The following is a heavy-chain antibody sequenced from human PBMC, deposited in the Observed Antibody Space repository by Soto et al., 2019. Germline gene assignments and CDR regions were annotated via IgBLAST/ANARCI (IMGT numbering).Heavy chain of an antibody. CDR3: ARLRYCISTSFYDGVVDV. Sequence: QVQLVESGGASVKPGGSLRLSCEASGFTFSDYYMSWIRQAPGKGLEWLSYISTSGSAIYYADSVQGRFTISRDSAKNSLYLQMNSLRAEDTAGYYCARLRYCISTSFYDGVVDVWGKGTTVTVSS. J-gene: IGHJ6*04. CDR1: GFTFSDYY. CDR2: ISTSGSAI. D-gene: IGHD2-2*01. V-gene: IGHV3-11*01.